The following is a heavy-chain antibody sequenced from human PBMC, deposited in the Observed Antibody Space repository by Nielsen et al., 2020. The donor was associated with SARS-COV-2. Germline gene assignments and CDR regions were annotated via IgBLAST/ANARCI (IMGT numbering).Heavy chain of an antibody. J-gene: IGHJ4*02. CDR3: ARDRGYDTSDY. V-gene: IGHV3-23*01. CDR2: ISGSGGST. Sequence: WIRQPPGKGLEWVSAISGSGGSTYYADSVKGRFTISRDNSKNTLYLQMNSLRAEDTAVYYCARDRGYDTSDYWGRGTVVTVSS. D-gene: IGHD3-22*01.